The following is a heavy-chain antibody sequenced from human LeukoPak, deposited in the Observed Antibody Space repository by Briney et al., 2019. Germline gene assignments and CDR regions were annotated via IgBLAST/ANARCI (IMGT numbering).Heavy chain of an antibody. D-gene: IGHD3-16*01. CDR2: IYSDGGT. CDR1: GFTVSAKY. Sequence: GGSLRLSCAASGFTVSAKYMSWVRQGPGKGLDWISSIYSDGGTNYADSGKGRFTISRDNSKNTLYLQMNSLRPEDTAVYYCARDGGFGGPGGDNWFDSWGQGALVTVSS. J-gene: IGHJ5*01. V-gene: IGHV3-66*02. CDR3: ARDGGFGGPGGDNWFDS.